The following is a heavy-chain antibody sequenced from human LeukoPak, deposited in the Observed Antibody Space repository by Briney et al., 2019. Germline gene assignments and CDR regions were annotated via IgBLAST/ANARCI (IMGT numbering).Heavy chain of an antibody. CDR1: GGSISSYY. J-gene: IGHJ4*02. Sequence: TSSETLSLTCTVSGGSISSYYWSWIRQPPGKGLEWIGYIYYSGSTNYNPSLKSRVTISVDTSKNQFSLKLSSVTAADTAVYYCASVMPYGGNRDWGQGTLVTVSS. CDR3: ASVMPYGGNRD. V-gene: IGHV4-59*08. D-gene: IGHD4-23*01. CDR2: IYYSGST.